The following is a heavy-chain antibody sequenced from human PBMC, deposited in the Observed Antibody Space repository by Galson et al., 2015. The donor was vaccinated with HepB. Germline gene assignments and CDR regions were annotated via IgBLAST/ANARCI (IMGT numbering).Heavy chain of an antibody. CDR3: ARLIKGSTYNTSHWYFDL. V-gene: IGHV5-51*01. Sequence: SGYSFTTNWIGWVRQMPGKGLEWIGIIYPGDSDTRYSPSFQGHVTVSVDKSISTAYLQWSSLKASDTAIFYCARLIKGSTYNTSHWYFDLWGRGTLVTVSS. CDR2: IYPGDSDT. J-gene: IGHJ2*01. CDR1: GYSFTTNW. D-gene: IGHD1-14*01.